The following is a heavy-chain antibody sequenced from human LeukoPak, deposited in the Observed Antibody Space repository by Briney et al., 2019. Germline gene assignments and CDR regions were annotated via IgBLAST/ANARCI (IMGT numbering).Heavy chain of an antibody. Sequence: PSETLSLTCTVSGGSVSSYYWSWIRQPPGRGLEWIGYIYYSGSTNYNPSLKSRVTISVDTSKNQFSLKLSSVTAADTAVYHCARALDYYDSSGYPGYWGQGTLVTVSS. V-gene: IGHV4-59*02. CDR3: ARALDYYDSSGYPGY. CDR1: GGSVSSYY. CDR2: IYYSGST. D-gene: IGHD3-22*01. J-gene: IGHJ4*02.